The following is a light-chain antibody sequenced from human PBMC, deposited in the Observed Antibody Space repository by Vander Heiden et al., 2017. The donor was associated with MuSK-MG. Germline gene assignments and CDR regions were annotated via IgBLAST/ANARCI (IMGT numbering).Light chain of an antibody. J-gene: IGLJ2*01. V-gene: IGLV1-40*01. Sequence: QSVLTQPPSVSGAPGPRVTVSCTGSSSNIGADYDVHWYQQVPGTAPRLLSYVNNNRASGVPDRFSGSKSGTSASLAITGLQAEDEADYDGQSYDNSLSGPVVFGGGTKLTVL. CDR2: VNN. CDR1: SSNIGADYD. CDR3: QSYDNSLSGPVV.